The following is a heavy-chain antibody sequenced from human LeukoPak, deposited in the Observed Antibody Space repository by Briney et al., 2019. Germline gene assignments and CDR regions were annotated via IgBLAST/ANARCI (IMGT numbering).Heavy chain of an antibody. Sequence: ASVKVSCKTSGYRFTGYYLHWVRQAPGQGLEWMGWMNPKSGATDYARKFQGRVTMTRDTSISTAYMELTRLRSDDTAVYFCARGSDYDDYFYMDFWGRGTTVTVSS. J-gene: IGHJ6*03. CDR1: GYRFTGYY. V-gene: IGHV1-2*02. CDR3: ARGSDYDDYFYMDF. CDR2: MNPKSGAT.